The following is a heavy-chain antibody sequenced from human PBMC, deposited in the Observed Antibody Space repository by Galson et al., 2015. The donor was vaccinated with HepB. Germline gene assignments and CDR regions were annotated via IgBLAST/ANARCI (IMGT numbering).Heavy chain of an antibody. D-gene: IGHD6-19*01. CDR1: GYTFTSYV. J-gene: IGHJ6*02. Sequence: SVKVSCKASGYTFTSYVINWVRQAPGQGLEWMGGINTNTGTPTYAQGFTGRFVFSLDTSVSTAYLQISSLKTEDTAVYYCARMTSIYDFSSRAYSYYYYGMDVWGQGTTVAVSS. V-gene: IGHV7-4-1*02. CDR3: ARMTSIYDFSSRAYSYYYYGMDV. CDR2: INTNTGTP.